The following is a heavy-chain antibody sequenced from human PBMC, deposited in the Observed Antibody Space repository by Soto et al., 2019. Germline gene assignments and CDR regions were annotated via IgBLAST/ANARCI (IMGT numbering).Heavy chain of an antibody. V-gene: IGHV4-4*07. CDR3: ARSYSIAARPLYYYGMDV. D-gene: IGHD6-6*01. CDR1: GGSISSYY. CDR2: IYTSGST. J-gene: IGHJ6*02. Sequence: PSETLSLTCTVSGGSISSYYWSWIRQPAGKGLEWIGRIYTSGSTNYNPSLKSRVTMSVDTSKNQFSLKLSSVTAADTAVYYCARSYSIAARPLYYYGMDVWGQGTTVTVSS.